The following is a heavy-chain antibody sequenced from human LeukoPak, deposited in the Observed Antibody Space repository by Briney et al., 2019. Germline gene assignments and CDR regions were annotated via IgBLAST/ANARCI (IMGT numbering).Heavy chain of an antibody. V-gene: IGHV3-23*01. CDR3: AKGRCSGGSCYGRGFDN. Sequence: GGSLRLSCAASGFTFSSYTMSWVRQAPGKGLEWVSVISGSGGSTFYADSVKGRFTISRDNSKNTLYLQMNSLRAEDTAVYYCAKGRCSGGSCYGRGFDNWGQGTLVTVSS. J-gene: IGHJ4*02. CDR1: GFTFSSYT. CDR2: ISGSGGST. D-gene: IGHD2-15*01.